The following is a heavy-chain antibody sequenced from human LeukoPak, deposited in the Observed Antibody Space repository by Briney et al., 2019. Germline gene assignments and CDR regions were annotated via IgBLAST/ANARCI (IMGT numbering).Heavy chain of an antibody. J-gene: IGHJ5*02. CDR3: ARDGRRYCSSTSCYPVRRFDP. V-gene: IGHV1-18*01. Sequence: ASVKVSCKASGYTFTSYGISWVRQAPGQGLEWMGWISAYNGNTNYAQKLQGRVTMTTDTSTSTAYMELRSLRSDDTAVYYCARDGRRYCSSTSCYPVRRFDPWGQGTLVTVSS. CDR1: GYTFTSYG. CDR2: ISAYNGNT. D-gene: IGHD2-2*01.